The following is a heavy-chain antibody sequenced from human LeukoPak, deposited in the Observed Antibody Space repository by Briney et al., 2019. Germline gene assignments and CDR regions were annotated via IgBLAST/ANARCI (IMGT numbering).Heavy chain of an antibody. V-gene: IGHV5-51*01. CDR3: ARRHDSSGYYYVEGAFDI. CDR2: IYPSDSDT. Sequence: GESLKISCKGSGYSFTSYWIGWVRQMPGKGLEWMGIIYPSDSDTRYSPSFQGQVTISADKSISSAYLQWSSLKASDTAMYYCARRHDSSGYYYVEGAFDIWGQGTMVTVSS. D-gene: IGHD3-22*01. J-gene: IGHJ3*02. CDR1: GYSFTSYW.